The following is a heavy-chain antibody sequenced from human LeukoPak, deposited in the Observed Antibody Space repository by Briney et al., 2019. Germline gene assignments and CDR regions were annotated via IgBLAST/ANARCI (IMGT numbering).Heavy chain of an antibody. CDR3: ARLWYDYVWGSYRGYYFDY. D-gene: IGHD3-16*02. V-gene: IGHV4-39*01. CDR2: IYYSGGT. J-gene: IGHJ4*02. CDR1: GGSISSGDYY. Sequence: SETLSLTCTVSGGSISSGDYYWGWIRQPPGKGLEWIGSIYYSGGTYYNPSLKSRVTISVDTSKNQFSLKLSSVTAADTAVYYCARLWYDYVWGSYRGYYFDYWGQGTLVTVSS.